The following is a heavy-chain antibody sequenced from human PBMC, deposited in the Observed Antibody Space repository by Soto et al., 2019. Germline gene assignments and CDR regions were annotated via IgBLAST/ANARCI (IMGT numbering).Heavy chain of an antibody. D-gene: IGHD6-13*01. V-gene: IGHV2-5*02. Sequence: QITLKESGPTLVKPTQTLTLTCTFSGFSLSTSGVGVGWIRQPPGKALEWLALIYWDDDKSYSPSLKRRLTITMDTSRNLVVLIMTNFDPVDTATYYCAHRRGISSWDNWFDPWGQGTLVTVSS. CDR3: AHRRGISSWDNWFDP. J-gene: IGHJ5*02. CDR1: GFSLSTSGVG. CDR2: IYWDDDK.